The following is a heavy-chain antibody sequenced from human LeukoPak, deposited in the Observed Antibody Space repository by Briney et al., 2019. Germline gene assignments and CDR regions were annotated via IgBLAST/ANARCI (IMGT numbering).Heavy chain of an antibody. V-gene: IGHV3-23*01. Sequence: PGGSLRLSCAAFGFTFSSYAMSWVRQAPGKGLEWVSAISGSGGSTYYADSVKGRFTISRDNSKNTLYLQMNSLRAEDTAVYYCASPPLRINCGGDCYPEYFQHWGQGTLVTVSS. D-gene: IGHD2-21*02. J-gene: IGHJ1*01. CDR2: ISGSGGST. CDR3: ASPPLRINCGGDCYPEYFQH. CDR1: GFTFSSYA.